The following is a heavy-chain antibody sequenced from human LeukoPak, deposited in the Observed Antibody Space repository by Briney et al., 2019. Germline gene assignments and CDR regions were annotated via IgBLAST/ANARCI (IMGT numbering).Heavy chain of an antibody. V-gene: IGHV3-30*04. CDR3: ATNSRP. CDR1: GFTFRYHT. J-gene: IGHJ4*02. Sequence: GGSLRLSCAASGFTFRYHTMHWVRQAPGKGLEWVAVISYDGSNKFYSASVRDRFTISRDNSKNTLYLQMNSLRAEDTAVYYCATNSRPWGQGTLVTVSS. D-gene: IGHD6-13*01. CDR2: ISYDGSNK.